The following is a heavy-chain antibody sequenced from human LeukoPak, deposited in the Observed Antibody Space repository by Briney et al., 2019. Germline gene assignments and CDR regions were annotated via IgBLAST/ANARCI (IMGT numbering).Heavy chain of an antibody. Sequence: GGSLRLSCVASGFTFSNYWMQWVRQAPGKGLEWVANIKQGGGEKYYVDSVKGRFTISRDNAKDSLYLQMNSLRAEDTAVYYCARRYFDYWGRGTLVTVSS. CDR2: IKQGGGEK. CDR1: GFTFSNYW. V-gene: IGHV3-7*03. J-gene: IGHJ4*02. CDR3: ARRYFDY.